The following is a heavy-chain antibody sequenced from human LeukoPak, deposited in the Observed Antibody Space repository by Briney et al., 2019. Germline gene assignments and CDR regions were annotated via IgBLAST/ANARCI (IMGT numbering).Heavy chain of an antibody. CDR1: GASVSDSTYS. D-gene: IGHD3-10*01. Sequence: PSETLSLTCTVSGASVSDSTYSWGSIRQPPGKGLGWIGTLYHSGFSCYNPSLKSRITTSVYTSKNQISLTLSSMTAADTAVYYCASKNPRAYYFDYWGQGILVTVSS. CDR3: ASKNPRAYYFDY. CDR2: LYHSGFS. J-gene: IGHJ4*02. V-gene: IGHV4-39*01.